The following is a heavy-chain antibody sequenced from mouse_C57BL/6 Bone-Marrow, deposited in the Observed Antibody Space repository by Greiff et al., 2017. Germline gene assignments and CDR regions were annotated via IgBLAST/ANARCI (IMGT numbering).Heavy chain of an antibody. D-gene: IGHD1-1*01. CDR2: IRSKSNNYAT. CDR3: VRHNYYGSSHWYFDV. V-gene: IGHV10-1*01. Sequence: EVQRVESGGGLVQPKGSLKLSCAASGFSFNTYAMNWVRQAPGKGLEWVARIRSKSNNYATYYSDSVKYRFTISRDDSESMLYLQMNNLKTEDTDMYYCVRHNYYGSSHWYFDVWGTGTTVTVSS. J-gene: IGHJ1*03. CDR1: GFSFNTYA.